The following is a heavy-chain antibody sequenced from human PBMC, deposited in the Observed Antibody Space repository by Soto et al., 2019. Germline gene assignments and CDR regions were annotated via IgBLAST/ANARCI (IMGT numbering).Heavy chain of an antibody. CDR3: ARVVPAASRGWFDY. J-gene: IGHJ4*02. CDR2: IHSSGST. V-gene: IGHV4-4*07. Sequence: SETLSLTCTVSGASMNSYHWSWIRQPAGKGLEWIGHIHSSGSTNYNPSLKSRVTMSVDTSKNQFSLRLMSLTAADTAVYYCARVVPAASRGWFDYWGQGSLVTVSS. CDR1: GASMNSYH. D-gene: IGHD2-2*01.